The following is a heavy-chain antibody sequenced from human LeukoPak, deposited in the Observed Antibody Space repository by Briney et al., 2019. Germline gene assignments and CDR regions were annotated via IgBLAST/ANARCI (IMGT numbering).Heavy chain of an antibody. CDR2: ISSSSTTI. D-gene: IGHD4-17*01. CDR3: ARASPGTTTLWIDY. CDR1: GFTFSSYS. Sequence: GGSLRLSCAASGFTFSSYSMMWVRQAPGKGLEWVSYISSSSTTIHYADSVKGRFTISRDNAKNSVYLQMNSLRAEDTAVYYCARASPGTTTLWIDYWGQGTLVTVSS. J-gene: IGHJ4*02. V-gene: IGHV3-48*01.